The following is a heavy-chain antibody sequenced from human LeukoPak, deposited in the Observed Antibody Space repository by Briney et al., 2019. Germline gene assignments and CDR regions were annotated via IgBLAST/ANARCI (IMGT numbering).Heavy chain of an antibody. CDR3: ARETRVRWTDY. J-gene: IGHJ4*02. CDR1: GFTFSSYA. Sequence: GGSLRLSCAASGFTFSSYAMSWVRQAPGKGLEWVSAISGSGGSTYYSDSVKGRFTISRDNAKNSLYLQMNSLRAEDTAVYYCARETRVRWTDYWGQGILVTVSS. D-gene: IGHD5-24*01. CDR2: ISGSGGST. V-gene: IGHV3-23*01.